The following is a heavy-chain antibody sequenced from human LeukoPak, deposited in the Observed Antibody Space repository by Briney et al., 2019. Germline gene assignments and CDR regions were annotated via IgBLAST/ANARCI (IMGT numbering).Heavy chain of an antibody. J-gene: IGHJ3*02. D-gene: IGHD6-6*01. CDR2: INSDGSST. Sequence: GGSLRLSCAASGFTFSSYWMHWVRQAPGKGLVWVSRINSDGSSTSYADSVKGRFTISRDNAKSTLYLQMNSLRAEDTAVYYCAREFNVLDAFDIWGQGTMVTVSS. CDR3: AREFNVLDAFDI. V-gene: IGHV3-74*01. CDR1: GFTFSSYW.